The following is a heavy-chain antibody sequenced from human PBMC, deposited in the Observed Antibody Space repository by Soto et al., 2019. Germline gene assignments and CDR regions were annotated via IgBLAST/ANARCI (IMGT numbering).Heavy chain of an antibody. J-gene: IGHJ4*02. CDR3: ARGSGIVALPGELEDVNYDY. Sequence: QVQLQQWGAGLVKPSETLSLSCAVYGQSFSGHSWAWIRQPPGKGVEGIGDSNESGNACNNQSLKSRVTISTDTSKNQFSLKLSSVSAADTAGYFCARGSGIVALPGELEDVNYDYWGQGILVNVSS. CDR2: SNESGNA. D-gene: IGHD1-1*01. CDR1: GQSFSGHS. V-gene: IGHV4-34*01.